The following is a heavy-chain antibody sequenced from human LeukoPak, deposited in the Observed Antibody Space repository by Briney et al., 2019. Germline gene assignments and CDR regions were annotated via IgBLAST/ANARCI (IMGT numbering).Heavy chain of an antibody. Sequence: GGSLRLSCTASGFNFDDYNMSWFRQAPGKGLEWVSAISGSGGSTYYADSVKGRFTISRDNSKNTLYLQMNSLRAEDTAVYYCATIPHNYGSGSVYYYYYMDVWGKGTTVTISS. CDR1: GFNFDDYN. CDR2: ISGSGGST. J-gene: IGHJ6*03. D-gene: IGHD3-10*01. CDR3: ATIPHNYGSGSVYYYYYMDV. V-gene: IGHV3-23*01.